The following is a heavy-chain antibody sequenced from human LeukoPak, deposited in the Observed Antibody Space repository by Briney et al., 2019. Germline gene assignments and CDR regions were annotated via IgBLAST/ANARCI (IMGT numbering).Heavy chain of an antibody. CDR1: GGSISSSHW. Sequence: SEALSLTCAVSGGSISSSHWRSWVRQPPGKGLEWIGEIYHSGSINYNPSPKSRVTISVDKSKNQFSLKLNSVTAADTAVYYCARGAGRGSSDWYFDLWGRGTLVTVSS. CDR3: ARGAGRGSSDWYFDL. V-gene: IGHV4-4*02. J-gene: IGHJ2*01. D-gene: IGHD1-14*01. CDR2: IYHSGSI.